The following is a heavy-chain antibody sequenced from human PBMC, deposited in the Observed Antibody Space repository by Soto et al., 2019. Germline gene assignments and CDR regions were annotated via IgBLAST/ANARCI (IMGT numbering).Heavy chain of an antibody. Sequence: DVQLLESGGALVQPGESLRLSCAASGFTFEKYWMTWARQAPGKGLELVANIKEDGSDKTYVDSGKGRFTVSRENTKDFLFRKMNSLRDEDTAVYYCARGRSTDYWGQGTLVIVSS. J-gene: IGHJ4*02. CDR3: ARGRSTDY. CDR1: GFTFEKYW. V-gene: IGHV3-7*01. CDR2: IKEDGSDK.